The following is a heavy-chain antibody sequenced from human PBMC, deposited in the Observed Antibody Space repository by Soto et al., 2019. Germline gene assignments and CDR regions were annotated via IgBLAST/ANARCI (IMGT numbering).Heavy chain of an antibody. CDR3: AKEGMVRGVIIPPYFDY. V-gene: IGHV3-30*18. D-gene: IGHD3-10*01. Sequence: ESGGGVVQPGRSLRLSCAASGFTFSSYGMHWVRQAPGKGLEWVAVISYDGSNKYYADSVKGRFTISRDNSKNTLYLQMNSLRAEDTAVYYCAKEGMVRGVIIPPYFDYWGQGTLVTVSS. CDR1: GFTFSSYG. CDR2: ISYDGSNK. J-gene: IGHJ4*02.